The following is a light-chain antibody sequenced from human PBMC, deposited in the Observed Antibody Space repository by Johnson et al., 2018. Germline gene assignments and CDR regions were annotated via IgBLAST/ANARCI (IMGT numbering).Light chain of an antibody. CDR2: ENN. Sequence: QSVLTQPPSVSAAPGQKVTISCSGSSSNIGNNYVSWYQQLPGTAPKLLIYENNKRPSGIPERFSGSKSGTSATLGITGLPTGDEADYYCGTWDSSLSAGNVFGTGTKVPVL. CDR3: GTWDSSLSAGNV. CDR1: SSNIGNNY. J-gene: IGLJ1*01. V-gene: IGLV1-51*02.